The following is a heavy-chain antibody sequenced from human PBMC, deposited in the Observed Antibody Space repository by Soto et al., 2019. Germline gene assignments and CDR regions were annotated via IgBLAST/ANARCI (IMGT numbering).Heavy chain of an antibody. D-gene: IGHD3-10*01. CDR2: IDPSDSYT. CDR3: ASKRITMVRGVKAPYYYYGMDV. Sequence: PGESLKISCKASGYSFSTYWISWVRQMPGKGLEWMGRIDPSDSYTNYSPSFQGHVTISADKSISTAYLQWSSLKASDTAMYYCASKRITMVRGVKAPYYYYGMDVWGQGTTDTVSS. CDR1: GYSFSTYW. V-gene: IGHV5-10-1*01. J-gene: IGHJ6*02.